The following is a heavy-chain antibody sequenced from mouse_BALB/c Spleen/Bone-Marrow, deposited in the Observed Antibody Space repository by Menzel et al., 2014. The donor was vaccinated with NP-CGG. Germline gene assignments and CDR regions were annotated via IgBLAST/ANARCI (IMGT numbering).Heavy chain of an antibody. CDR3: ARGGYGYLFAY. CDR2: ILPGSGST. Sequence: QVTLKESGAELMKPGASVKISCKATGYTFXSYWIEWVKQRPGHGLEWIGEILPGSGSTNYNEKFKGKATFTTDTSSNTAYMQLSSLTSEDSAVYYCARGGYGYLFAYWGQGTLVTVSA. V-gene: IGHV1-9*01. J-gene: IGHJ3*01. CDR1: GYTFXSYW. D-gene: IGHD2-2*01.